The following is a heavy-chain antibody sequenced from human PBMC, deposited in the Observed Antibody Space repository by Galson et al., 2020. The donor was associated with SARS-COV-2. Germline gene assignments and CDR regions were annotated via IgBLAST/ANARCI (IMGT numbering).Heavy chain of an antibody. CDR2: IPASGGNT. CDR3: AKAPVGYAFYYAMDV. D-gene: IGHD3-16*01. Sequence: GESLKISCAASGFTFTTSAMNWVRQAPGKGLEWVAAIPASGGNTYYAFSVRGRFTISRDNSKDTLYLQMNSLRAEDTAVYYCAKAPVGYAFYYAMDVWGQGTTVTVSS. V-gene: IGHV3-23*01. CDR1: GFTFTTSA. J-gene: IGHJ6*02.